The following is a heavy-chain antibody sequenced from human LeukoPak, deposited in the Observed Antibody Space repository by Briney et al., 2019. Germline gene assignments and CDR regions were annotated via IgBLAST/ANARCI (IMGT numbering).Heavy chain of an antibody. Sequence: ASVKVSCKASGYTFTDYYMHWVRQAPGQGLEWMGRINPNSGGTNYAQKFQGRITMTRDTSISTAYMELSRLRSDDTAVYYCAKREHGGAGYGTIDYWGQGTLVTVSS. D-gene: IGHD6-13*01. CDR3: AKREHGGAGYGTIDY. V-gene: IGHV1-2*06. J-gene: IGHJ4*02. CDR1: GYTFTDYY. CDR2: INPNSGGT.